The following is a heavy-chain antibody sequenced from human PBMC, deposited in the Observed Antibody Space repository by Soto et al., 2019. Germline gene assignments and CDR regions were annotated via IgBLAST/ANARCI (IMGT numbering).Heavy chain of an antibody. CDR3: ARDGFCTSTTCRVGNWFDP. J-gene: IGHJ5*02. V-gene: IGHV4-34*01. CDR2: INHRGST. CDR1: GGSFSGYY. Sequence: KSSETLSLTCVVYGGSFSGYYWSWIRQSPGKGLEWIGGINHRGSTNYSPSLESRVTISVDTSKNQFSLKLPSVTAADTAMYYCARDGFCTSTTCRVGNWFDPWGQGTLVTVSS. D-gene: IGHD2-2*01.